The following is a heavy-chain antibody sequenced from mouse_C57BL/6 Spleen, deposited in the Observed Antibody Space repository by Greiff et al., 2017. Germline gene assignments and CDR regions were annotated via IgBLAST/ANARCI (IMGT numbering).Heavy chain of an antibody. CDR1: GYTFTSYW. Sequence: QVQLQQPGAELVRPGSSVKLSCKASGYTFTSYWMDWVKQRPGQGLEWIGNIYPSDSETHYNQKFKDKATLTVDKSSSTAYMQLSSLTSEDSAVYYCARRSSGYEAMDYWGQGTSVTVSS. CDR2: IYPSDSET. J-gene: IGHJ4*01. CDR3: ARRSSGYEAMDY. V-gene: IGHV1-61*01. D-gene: IGHD3-2*02.